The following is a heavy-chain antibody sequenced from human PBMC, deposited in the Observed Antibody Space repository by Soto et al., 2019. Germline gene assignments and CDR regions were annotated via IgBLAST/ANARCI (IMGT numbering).Heavy chain of an antibody. CDR1: GFTFSHYG. CDR3: ARDDCGRPSGLAC. Sequence: LRLSCAASGFTFSHYGMHWVRQAPGKGLEWVAAIQSDASKKYYADSVKGRFAISRDSSTDTVYLQMNTLRAEDTALYYCARDDCGRPSGLACWGQGTLVTVSS. D-gene: IGHD2-2*01. J-gene: IGHJ4*02. V-gene: IGHV3-33*01. CDR2: IQSDASKK.